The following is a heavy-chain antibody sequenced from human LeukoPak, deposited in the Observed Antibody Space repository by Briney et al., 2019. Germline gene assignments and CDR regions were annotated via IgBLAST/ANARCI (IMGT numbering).Heavy chain of an antibody. CDR1: GGSISTYY. V-gene: IGHV4-4*08. Sequence: SETLSLTCTVSGGSISTYYWSWIRQSPGKGLEWTGYIHNSGSTNYNPSLKSRVTISVDTSKNQFSLKLSSVTAADTAVYYCARDRSYCSGGSCSYYFDYWGQGTLVTVSS. CDR2: IHNSGST. D-gene: IGHD2-15*01. CDR3: ARDRSYCSGGSCSYYFDY. J-gene: IGHJ4*02.